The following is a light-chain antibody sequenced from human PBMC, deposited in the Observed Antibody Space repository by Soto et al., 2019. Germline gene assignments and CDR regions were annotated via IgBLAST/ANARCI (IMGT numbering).Light chain of an antibody. CDR1: RSNIGAGFD. V-gene: IGLV1-40*01. CDR2: DNN. Sequence: QSVLAQPPSVSGAPGQKVTISCTGNRSNIGAGFDVHWYQQLPGTAPKLLIYDNNNRPSGVPDRFSGSKSGTSVSLAITGLQAEDEADYYCQSYDNSLGGSVFGTGTKLTVL. CDR3: QSYDNSLGGSV. J-gene: IGLJ1*01.